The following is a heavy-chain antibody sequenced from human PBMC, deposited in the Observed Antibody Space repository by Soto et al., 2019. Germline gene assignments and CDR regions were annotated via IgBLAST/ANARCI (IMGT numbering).Heavy chain of an antibody. Sequence: PGGSLRLSCAASGFTFSSYAMSWVRQAPGKELEWVSAISGSGGSTYYADSVKGRFTISRDNSKNTLYLQMNSLRAEDTAVYYCATRGTIAPAVGYGMDVWGQGTTVTVSS. J-gene: IGHJ6*02. V-gene: IGHV3-23*01. CDR2: ISGSGGST. CDR3: ATRGTIAPAVGYGMDV. CDR1: GFTFSSYA. D-gene: IGHD6-13*01.